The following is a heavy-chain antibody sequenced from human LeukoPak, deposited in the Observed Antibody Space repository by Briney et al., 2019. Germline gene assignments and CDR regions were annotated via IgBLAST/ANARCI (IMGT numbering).Heavy chain of an antibody. CDR1: GGTFSSYA. J-gene: IGHJ6*02. Sequence: SVKVPCKASGGTFSSYAISWVRQAPGQGLEWMGGIIPIFGTANYAQKFQGRVTITADESTSTAYMELSSLRSEDTAVYYCARGMGVATIYYYYYGMDVWGQGTTVTVSS. CDR3: ARGMGVATIYYYYYGMDV. CDR2: IIPIFGTA. V-gene: IGHV1-69*13. D-gene: IGHD5-12*01.